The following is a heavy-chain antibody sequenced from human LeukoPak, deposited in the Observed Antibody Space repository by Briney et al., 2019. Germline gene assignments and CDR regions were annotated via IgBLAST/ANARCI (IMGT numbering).Heavy chain of an antibody. Sequence: GGSLRLSCTASTFTFSDDYMGWIRQAPGKGPEWVSSISPGSSYKFCADSVEGRFTISRDDAKSSVYLQINNLRVDDTAVYYCATERLGIFEFWGQGSLVTVSS. V-gene: IGHV3-11*05. CDR3: ATERLGIFEF. D-gene: IGHD3-3*01. J-gene: IGHJ4*02. CDR1: TFTFSDDY. CDR2: ISPGSSYK.